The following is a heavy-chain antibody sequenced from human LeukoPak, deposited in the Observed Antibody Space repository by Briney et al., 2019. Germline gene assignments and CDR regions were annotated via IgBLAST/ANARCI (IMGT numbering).Heavy chain of an antibody. D-gene: IGHD5-12*01. J-gene: IGHJ6*02. Sequence: SETLSLTCTVSGGSISSGGYYWSWIRQHPGKGLEWIGYIYYSGGTYYNPSLKSRITISVDTPKNQFSLKLSSVTAADTAVYYCAREDIVATRSGYYYYGMDVWGQGTTVTVSS. CDR1: GGSISSGGYY. CDR3: AREDIVATRSGYYYYGMDV. CDR2: IYYSGGT. V-gene: IGHV4-31*03.